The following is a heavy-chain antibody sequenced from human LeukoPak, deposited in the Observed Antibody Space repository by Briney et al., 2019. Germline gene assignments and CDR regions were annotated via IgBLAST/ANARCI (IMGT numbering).Heavy chain of an antibody. CDR3: ARGRGSSWYENWFDP. V-gene: IGHV3-30*02. D-gene: IGHD6-13*01. J-gene: IGHJ5*02. Sequence: GGSLRLSCAASGFTFRSYGMHWVRQAPGKGLEGVAIIRYDGTNKYYADSVKGRFTISRDNSKNTLYLQMNSLRAEDTAVYYCARGRGSSWYENWFDPWGQGTLVTVSS. CDR1: GFTFRSYG. CDR2: IRYDGTNK.